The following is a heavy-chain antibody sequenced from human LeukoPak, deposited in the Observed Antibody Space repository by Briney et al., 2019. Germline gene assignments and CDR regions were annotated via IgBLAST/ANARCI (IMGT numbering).Heavy chain of an antibody. CDR2: TYYRSKWYN. V-gene: IGHV6-1*01. CDR1: GDSVSSNSAA. Sequence: QTLSLTCAISGDSVSSNSAAWNWIRQSPSRGLEWLGRTYYRSKWYNDYAVSVKSRITINPDTSKNQFSLQLNSVTPEDTAVYYCARARATVTQYYYYYYGMDVWGQGTTVTVSS. D-gene: IGHD4-17*01. J-gene: IGHJ6*02. CDR3: ARARATVTQYYYYYYGMDV.